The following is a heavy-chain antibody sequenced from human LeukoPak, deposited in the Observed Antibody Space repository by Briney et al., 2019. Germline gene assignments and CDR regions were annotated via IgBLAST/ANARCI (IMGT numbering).Heavy chain of an antibody. D-gene: IGHD3-10*01. CDR1: GFTFSSYS. V-gene: IGHV3-48*04. Sequence: QPGGSLRLSCAASGFTFSSYSMNWVRQAPGKGLEWVSYISSSGSTIYYADSVKGRFTISRDNAKNSLYLQMNSLRAEDTAVYYCARDQLPYYYGSGSSNWFDPWGQGTLVTVSS. CDR3: ARDQLPYYYGSGSSNWFDP. J-gene: IGHJ5*02. CDR2: ISSSGSTI.